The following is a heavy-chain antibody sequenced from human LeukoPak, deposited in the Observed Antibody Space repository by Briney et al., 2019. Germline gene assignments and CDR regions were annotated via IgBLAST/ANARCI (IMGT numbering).Heavy chain of an antibody. D-gene: IGHD4-23*01. CDR2: ISTYNGDT. CDR3: ARDGGAPGPIYGDY. CDR1: GYTFTSYG. J-gene: IGHJ4*02. Sequence: GASVKVSCKASGYTFTSYGISWVRQAPGQGLEWMGWISTYNGDTKYAQNFQDRVIMTRDTSTTTAYMELRSLRSDDTAVYYCARDGGAPGPIYGDYWGQGTPVTVSS. V-gene: IGHV1-18*01.